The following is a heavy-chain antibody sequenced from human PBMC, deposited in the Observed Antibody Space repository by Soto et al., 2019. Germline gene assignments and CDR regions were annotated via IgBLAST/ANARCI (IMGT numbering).Heavy chain of an antibody. Sequence: SETLALTCAVYGASFSDSSWTWIRQPPGKGLEWIGEINHSGSTNYSPSLKSRVTISVDTSKNQFSLKLSSVTAADTAIYYCARDLVRGSDRFDPWGQGTLVTVSS. V-gene: IGHV4-34*01. D-gene: IGHD3-10*01. CDR2: INHSGST. CDR3: ARDLVRGSDRFDP. J-gene: IGHJ5*02. CDR1: GASFSDSS.